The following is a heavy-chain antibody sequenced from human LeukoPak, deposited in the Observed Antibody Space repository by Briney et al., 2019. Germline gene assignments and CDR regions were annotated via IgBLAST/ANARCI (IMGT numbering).Heavy chain of an antibody. J-gene: IGHJ4*02. CDR3: ARGAAGGCPDY. CDR2: ISYDGSNK. D-gene: IGHD3-16*01. CDR1: GFTFSTYA. Sequence: GGSLRLSCAASGFTFSTYAMHWVRQAPGKGLEWVAVISYDGSNKFYTGSVKGRFTISRDNSKNSLYLQMNSLRAEDTAVYYCARGAAGGCPDYWGQGTLVTVSS. V-gene: IGHV3-30-3*01.